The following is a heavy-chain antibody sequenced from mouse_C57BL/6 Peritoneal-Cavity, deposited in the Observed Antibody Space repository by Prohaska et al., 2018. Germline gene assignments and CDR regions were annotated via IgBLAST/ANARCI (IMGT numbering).Heavy chain of an antibody. J-gene: IGHJ2*01. CDR1: GYAFSSSW. CDR3: ARGGY. V-gene: IGHV1-82*01. CDR2: IYPGDGDT. Sequence: QVQLQQSGPELVKPGASVKISCKASGYAFSSSWMNWVKQRPGKGLEWIGRIYPGDGDTNYNGKFKGNATLTADKTSSTAYRQLSSLTSEDSAVYFWARGGYWGQGTTLTVSS.